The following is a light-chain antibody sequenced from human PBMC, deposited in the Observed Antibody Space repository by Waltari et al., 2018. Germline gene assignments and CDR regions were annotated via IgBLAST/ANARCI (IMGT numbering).Light chain of an antibody. CDR2: DTD. Sequence: QAVVTQEPSLTVSPVGTVTPTCAPTTGTVTGVDFAYWFQQKPAQAPTTLIFDTDKKFSWTPARFSGSLVGGKAALTLSGALPEDEAEYYCLFSYSGAWVFGGGTKVTVL. CDR1: TGTVTGVDF. CDR3: LFSYSGAWV. J-gene: IGLJ2*01. V-gene: IGLV7-46*01.